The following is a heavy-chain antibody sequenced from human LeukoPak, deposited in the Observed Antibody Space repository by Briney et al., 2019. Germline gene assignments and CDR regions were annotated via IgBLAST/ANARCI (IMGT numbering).Heavy chain of an antibody. CDR1: EFSVGSNY. CDR2: IYSGGST. J-gene: IGHJ4*02. Sequence: QTGGSLRLSCAASEFSVGSNYMTWVRQAPGKGLEWVSLIYSGGSTYYADSVKGRFTISRDNSKNTLYLQMNSLRAEDTAVYYCARVGYYDSSGPTAPFDYWGQGTLVTVSS. V-gene: IGHV3-53*01. CDR3: ARVGYYDSSGPTAPFDY. D-gene: IGHD3-22*01.